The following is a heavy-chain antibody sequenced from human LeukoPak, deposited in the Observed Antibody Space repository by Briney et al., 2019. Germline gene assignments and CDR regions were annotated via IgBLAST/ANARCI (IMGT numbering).Heavy chain of an antibody. V-gene: IGHV3-23*01. D-gene: IGHD2-2*01. CDR1: GFTFSSYA. J-gene: IGHJ4*02. Sequence: GGSLRLSCAASGFTFSSYAMSWVRQAPGKGLEWVSAISGSGGSTYYADSVKGRFTISRDNSKNALYLQMNSLRAEDTAVYYCALPEGYCSSTSCYEWFDYWGQGTLVTVSS. CDR3: ALPEGYCSSTSCYEWFDY. CDR2: ISGSGGST.